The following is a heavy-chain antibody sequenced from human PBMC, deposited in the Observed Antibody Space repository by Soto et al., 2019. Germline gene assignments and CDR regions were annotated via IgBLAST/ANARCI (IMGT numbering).Heavy chain of an antibody. CDR2: ISWNSGSA. CDR1: GFNFDDYA. V-gene: IGHV3-9*01. J-gene: IGHJ4*02. CDR3: AKDIRSGWFGVFDS. D-gene: IGHD3-10*01. Sequence: VQLMESGGGLVQPGTSLRLSCAASGFNFDDYAMHWVRQAPGKGLEWVSGISWNSGSADYAESVKGRFTISRNIAKNYLYLQMNSVGPDDTAFYFCAKDIRSGWFGVFDSWGQGTLVIVSS.